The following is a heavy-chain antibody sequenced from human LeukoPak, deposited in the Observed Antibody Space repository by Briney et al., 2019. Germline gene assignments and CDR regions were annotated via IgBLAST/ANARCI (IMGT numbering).Heavy chain of an antibody. CDR3: ARDLSSSWYGGLFYY. Sequence: ASVKVSCKASGGTFSSNAISWVRQAPGQGLEWMGGIIPIFGTANYAQKFQGRVTITTDESTSTAYMELSSLRSEDTAVYYCARDLSSSWYGGLFYYWGQGTLVTVSS. J-gene: IGHJ4*02. CDR2: IIPIFGTA. CDR1: GGTFSSNA. D-gene: IGHD6-13*01. V-gene: IGHV1-69*05.